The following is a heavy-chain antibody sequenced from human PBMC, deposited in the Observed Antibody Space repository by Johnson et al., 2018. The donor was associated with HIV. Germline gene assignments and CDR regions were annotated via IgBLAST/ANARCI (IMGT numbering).Heavy chain of an antibody. V-gene: IGHV3-43*01. J-gene: IGHJ3*02. CDR2: ISWDGGST. CDR3: GRVRNWADAFDI. Sequence: VQLVESGGVVVQPGGSLRLSCAASGFTFDDYTMHWVRQAPGKGLEWVSLISWDGGSTYYADSVKGRFTISRDNSKNSLYLQMNSMRAEDTAVYYCGRVRNWADAFDIWGQGTMVTVSS. CDR1: GFTFDDYT. D-gene: IGHD7-27*01.